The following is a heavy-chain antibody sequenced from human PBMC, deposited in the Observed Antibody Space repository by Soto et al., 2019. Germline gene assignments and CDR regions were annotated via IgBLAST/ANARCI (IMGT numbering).Heavy chain of an antibody. V-gene: IGHV4-59*08. CDR3: GGQDYGAKGYYFEN. D-gene: IGHD4-17*01. J-gene: IGHJ4*02. CDR2: IYYSGST. Sequence: PSETLSLTCIVSGGSISSYYWSWIRQPPGKGLEWIGCIYYSGSTNYNPSLKSRVTISIDTSKTQFSLKMNSVTAADTAVYFCGGQDYGAKGYYFENWGQGALVIVSS. CDR1: GGSISSYY.